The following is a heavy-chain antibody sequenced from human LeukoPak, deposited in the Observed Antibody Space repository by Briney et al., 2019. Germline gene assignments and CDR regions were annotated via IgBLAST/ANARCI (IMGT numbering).Heavy chain of an antibody. CDR2: IIPIFGTT. CDR1: GGTFSSYA. J-gene: IGHJ6*03. CDR3: ARVVGLTGYSSSWYSGYYYYMDV. V-gene: IGHV1-69*06. Sequence: VASVKVSCKASGGTFSSYAISWVRQAPGQGVEWMGGIIPIFGTTNYAQKFQDRVTITADKSTRTAYMELSSLRSEDTAVYYCARVVGLTGYSSSWYSGYYYYMDVWGKGTTVTVSS. D-gene: IGHD6-13*01.